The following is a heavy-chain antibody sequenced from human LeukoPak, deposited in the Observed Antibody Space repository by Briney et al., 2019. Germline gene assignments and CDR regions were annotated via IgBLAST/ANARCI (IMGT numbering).Heavy chain of an antibody. Sequence: SETLSLTCAVYGGSFSGYYWSWIRQPPGKGLEWIGEINHSRSTHYNPSLKSRVTISVDTSKNQFSLKLSSVTAADTAVYYCARATTSSGWTRAEYFQHWGQGTLVTVSS. CDR1: GGSFSGYY. D-gene: IGHD6-19*01. J-gene: IGHJ1*01. CDR2: INHSRST. CDR3: ARATTSSGWTRAEYFQH. V-gene: IGHV4-34*01.